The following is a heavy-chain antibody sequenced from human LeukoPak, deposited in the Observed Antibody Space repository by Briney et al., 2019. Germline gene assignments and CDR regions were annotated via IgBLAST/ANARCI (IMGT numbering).Heavy chain of an antibody. J-gene: IGHJ4*02. Sequence: GGSLRLSCEASGFTFTSYYMNWVRQAPGRGLEWVSSIGSSSTHIYYADSVKGRFTISRDNAKNSVYLQMNSLRAEDTAVYYCARGVASGYQIAHFDYWGQGTLVTVSS. V-gene: IGHV3-21*04. D-gene: IGHD3-22*01. CDR1: GFTFTSYY. CDR3: ARGVASGYQIAHFDY. CDR2: IGSSSTHI.